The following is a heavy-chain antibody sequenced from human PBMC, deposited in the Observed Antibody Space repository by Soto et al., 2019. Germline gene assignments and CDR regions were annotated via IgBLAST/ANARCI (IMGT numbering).Heavy chain of an antibody. D-gene: IGHD1-1*01. CDR3: ARAQLDPDAFDI. J-gene: IGHJ3*02. CDR2: INAGNGNT. Sequence: ASVKVSCKASGYTFTSYAMHWVRQAPGQRLEWMGWINAGNGNTKYAQKLQGRVTMTTDTSTSTAYMELRSLRSDDTAVYYCARAQLDPDAFDIWGQGTMVTVSS. CDR1: GYTFTSYA. V-gene: IGHV1-3*01.